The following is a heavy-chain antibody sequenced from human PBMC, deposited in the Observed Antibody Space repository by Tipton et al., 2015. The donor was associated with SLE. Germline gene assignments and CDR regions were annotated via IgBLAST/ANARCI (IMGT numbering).Heavy chain of an antibody. J-gene: IGHJ4*02. CDR3: AKDGYYGSGLIDY. D-gene: IGHD3-10*01. Sequence: SLRLSCAASGFTFSSYAMSWVRQAPGKGLEWVSAISGSGGSTYYADSVKGRFTISRDNSKNTLYLQMNSLRAEDTAVYYCAKDGYYGSGLIDYWGQGTLVTVSS. V-gene: IGHV3-23*01. CDR1: GFTFSSYA. CDR2: ISGSGGST.